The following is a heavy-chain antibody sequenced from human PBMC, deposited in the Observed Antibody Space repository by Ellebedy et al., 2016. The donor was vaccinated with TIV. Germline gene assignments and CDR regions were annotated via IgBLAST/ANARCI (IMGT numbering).Heavy chain of an antibody. Sequence: GGSLRLSCAASGFTFSSYAMSWVRQAPGKGLEWVSAISGSGGSTYYADSVKGRFTISRDNSKNTLYLQMNSLRAEDTAVYYCAKDSSGGYSSLGFDYWGQGTLVTVSS. CDR2: ISGSGGST. J-gene: IGHJ4*02. CDR1: GFTFSSYA. CDR3: AKDSSGGYSSLGFDY. D-gene: IGHD5-18*01. V-gene: IGHV3-23*01.